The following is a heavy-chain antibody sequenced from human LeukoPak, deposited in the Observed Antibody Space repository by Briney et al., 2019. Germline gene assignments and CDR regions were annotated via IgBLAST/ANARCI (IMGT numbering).Heavy chain of an antibody. D-gene: IGHD3-10*01. CDR2: ISGGPGTT. V-gene: IGHV3-23*01. Sequence: GGPLRLSCAGSGFTFSNYAMAWVRQAPGKGLQWVSTISGGPGTTYYADSVKGRLTISRDNFRSTVYLQMNSLRAEDTAVYYCWGYHYYGSGRDAFEIWGQGTTVTVSS. CDR3: WGYHYYGSGRDAFEI. J-gene: IGHJ3*02. CDR1: GFTFSNYA.